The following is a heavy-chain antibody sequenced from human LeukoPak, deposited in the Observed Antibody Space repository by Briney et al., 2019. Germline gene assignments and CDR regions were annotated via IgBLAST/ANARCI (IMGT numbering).Heavy chain of an antibody. D-gene: IGHD3-10*01. CDR2: IKEDATES. V-gene: IGHV3-7*01. CDR3: VRDRGWYHFDL. J-gene: IGHJ4*02. Sequence: PGGSLRRSCAASGFTFSSYWMTWIRQAPGKGREWLAHIKEDATESRSVDSVKGRFTISRHNTKNSLFLQQNGLRAEDTAVYYCVRDRGWYHFDLWGQGTLVTVSS. CDR1: GFTFSSYW.